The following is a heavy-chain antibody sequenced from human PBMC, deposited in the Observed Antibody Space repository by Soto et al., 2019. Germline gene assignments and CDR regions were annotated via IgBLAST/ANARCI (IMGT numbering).Heavy chain of an antibody. Sequence: GASVKVSCKASGYTFTGYYMHWVRQAPGQGLEWMGWINPNSGGTNYAQKFQGWVTMTRDTSVSTAYMELSRLRSDDTAVYYCARGGNITPLYYDILTGNYGMDVWGQGTTVTVSS. CDR2: INPNSGGT. D-gene: IGHD3-9*01. CDR3: ARGGNITPLYYDILTGNYGMDV. J-gene: IGHJ6*02. V-gene: IGHV1-2*04. CDR1: GYTFTGYY.